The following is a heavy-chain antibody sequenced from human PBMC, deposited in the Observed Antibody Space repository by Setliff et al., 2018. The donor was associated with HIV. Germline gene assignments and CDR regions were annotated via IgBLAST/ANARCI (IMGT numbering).Heavy chain of an antibody. J-gene: IGHJ5*02. V-gene: IGHV1-8*02. D-gene: IGHD3-10*01. Sequence: ASVKVSCKASGYTFSNYYMHWVQQAPGQGLEWMGWMNPNSGNSGYAQKFQGRVTMTRSTSFSTAYMELSNLTSEDTAIYYCVRKHKVSLGRGIVVLWGFDPWGQGTLVTVSS. CDR1: GYTFSNYY. CDR3: VRKHKVSLGRGIVVLWGFDP. CDR2: MNPNSGNS.